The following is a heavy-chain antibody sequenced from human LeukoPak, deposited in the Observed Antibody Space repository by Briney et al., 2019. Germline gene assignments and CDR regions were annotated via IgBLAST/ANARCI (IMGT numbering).Heavy chain of an antibody. D-gene: IGHD3-16*01. CDR3: ARRIIARGLGQENWFDP. V-gene: IGHV4-59*02. J-gene: IGHJ5*02. Sequence: SATLSLTCTVSGASVTSYYWNWIRQPPGKGLEWIGYILYSGTTNYNPSLTSRVTMSLDTSKNQFSLELSSVTAADTAVYYCARRIIARGLGQENWFDPWGQGILVTVSS. CDR2: ILYSGTT. CDR1: GASVTSYY.